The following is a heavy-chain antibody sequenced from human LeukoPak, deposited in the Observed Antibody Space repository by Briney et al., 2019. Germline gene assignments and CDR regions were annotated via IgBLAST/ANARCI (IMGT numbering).Heavy chain of an antibody. V-gene: IGHV1-2*02. D-gene: IGHD6-6*01. J-gene: IGHJ4*02. CDR1: GYIFSDYY. CDR3: ARGRIAARPEFDY. CDR2: INPNSGGT. Sequence: ASVKVSCKASGYIFSDYYMHWVRQAPGQGLEWMGWINPNSGGTNYAQKFQGRVTMTRDTSISTAYMELSRLRSDDTAVYYCARGRIAARPEFDYWGQGTLVTVSS.